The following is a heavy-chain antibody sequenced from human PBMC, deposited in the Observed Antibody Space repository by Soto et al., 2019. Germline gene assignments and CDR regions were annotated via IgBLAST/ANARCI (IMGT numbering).Heavy chain of an antibody. D-gene: IGHD3-22*01. V-gene: IGHV2-5*01. CDR3: AHRVTYYYDSSGYYWFDP. CDR1: GFSLSTSGVG. CDR2: IYWNDDR. J-gene: IGHJ5*02. Sequence: GPTLVNPTQTLTLTCTFSGFSLSTSGVGVGWIRQPPGKALEWLALIYWNDDRRYSPSLKSRLTITKDTSKNQVVLTMTNMDPVDTATYYCAHRVTYYYDSSGYYWFDPWGQGTLVTVSS.